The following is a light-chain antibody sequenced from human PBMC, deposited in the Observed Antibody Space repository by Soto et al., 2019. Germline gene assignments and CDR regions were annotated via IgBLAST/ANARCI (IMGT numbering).Light chain of an antibody. CDR2: DAS. J-gene: IGKJ5*01. Sequence: DIQMTQSPSTLSASVGDSVTITGRASQTISSWLAWYQQKPGKAPNLLIYDASTLERGVPSRFSGTGSGTEFTPTIDRLQPDDFATYYCQQYHTSSITVGQGTRLEIK. CDR1: QTISSW. V-gene: IGKV1-5*01. CDR3: QQYHTSSIT.